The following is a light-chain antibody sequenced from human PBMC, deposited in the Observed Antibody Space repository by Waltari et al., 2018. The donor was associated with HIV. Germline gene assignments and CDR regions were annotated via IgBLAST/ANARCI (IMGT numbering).Light chain of an antibody. CDR2: AAS. CDR3: QQSYSTPLT. V-gene: IGKV1-39*01. J-gene: IGKJ3*01. CDR1: QSISSY. Sequence: DIQMTQSPSSLSASVGDRVTITCRASQSISSYLNWYQQKPGKAPKLLIYAASSLQSGVTSRISGSGSGTDFTLTISSLQPEDCATYDCQQSYSTPLTFGPGTKVDIK.